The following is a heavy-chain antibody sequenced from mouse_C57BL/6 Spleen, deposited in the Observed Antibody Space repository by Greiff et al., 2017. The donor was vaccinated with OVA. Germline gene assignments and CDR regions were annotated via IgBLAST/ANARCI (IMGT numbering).Heavy chain of an antibody. Sequence: EVQLQQSGPVLVKPGASVKMSCKASGYTFTDYYMNWVKQSHGKSLEWIGVINPYNGGTSSNQKFKGKATLTVDKSSSTAYMELNSLTSEDSAVYYCARETAQATWFAYWGQGTLVTVSA. CDR3: ARETAQATWFAY. V-gene: IGHV1-19*01. CDR2: INPYNGGT. D-gene: IGHD3-2*02. CDR1: GYTFTDYY. J-gene: IGHJ3*01.